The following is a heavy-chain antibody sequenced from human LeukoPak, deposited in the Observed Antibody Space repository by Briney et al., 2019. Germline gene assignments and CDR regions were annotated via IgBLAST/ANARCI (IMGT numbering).Heavy chain of an antibody. CDR1: GFTFSHYS. Sequence: GGSLRLSCAASGFTFSHYSMNWVRQAPGKGLERVSSISSSSAYIYYVDSVKGRFTISRDNAKNSLFLQMNSLRAEDTAVYYCARDLYYSGWPPYGFDIRGQGTMVTVSS. J-gene: IGHJ3*02. CDR3: ARDLYYSGWPPYGFDI. D-gene: IGHD6-19*01. V-gene: IGHV3-21*04. CDR2: ISSSSAYI.